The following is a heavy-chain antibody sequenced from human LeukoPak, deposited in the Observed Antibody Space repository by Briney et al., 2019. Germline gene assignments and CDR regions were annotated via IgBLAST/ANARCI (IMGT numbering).Heavy chain of an antibody. D-gene: IGHD2-21*01. CDR3: ARDCGGDCYYTGAFDI. V-gene: IGHV3-21*01. CDR2: ISSSSSYI. CDR1: GFTFSSYS. J-gene: IGHJ3*02. Sequence: GGSPRLSCAASGFTFSSYSMNWVRQAPGKGLEWVSSISSSSSYIYYADSVKGRFTISRDNAKNSLYLQMNSLRAEDTAVYYCARDCGGDCYYTGAFDIWGQGTMVTASS.